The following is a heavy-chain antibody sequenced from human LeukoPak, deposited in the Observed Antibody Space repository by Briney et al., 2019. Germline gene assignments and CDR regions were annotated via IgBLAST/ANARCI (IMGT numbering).Heavy chain of an antibody. CDR2: INPNSGGT. CDR1: GYTFTGYY. J-gene: IGHJ4*02. Sequence: ASAKVSCKASGYTFTGYYMHWVRQAPGQGLEWMGWINPNSGGTNYAQKFQGWVTMTRDTSISTAYMELSGLRSDDTAVYYCAAIHYGDFPFDYWGQGTLVTVSS. CDR3: AAIHYGDFPFDY. V-gene: IGHV1-2*04. D-gene: IGHD4-17*01.